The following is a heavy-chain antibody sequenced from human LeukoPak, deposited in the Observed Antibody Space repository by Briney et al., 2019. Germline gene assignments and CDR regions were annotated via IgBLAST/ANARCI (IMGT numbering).Heavy chain of an antibody. Sequence: GGSLRLSCVASGFTFSHYSMNWVRQAPGKGLEWVSGISGSGATTYYADSVKGRFTISRDNSKNTLYLQMNSLRVEDTAVYYCATRGSGWYFDYWGQGTLVTVSS. V-gene: IGHV3-23*01. CDR1: GFTFSHYS. D-gene: IGHD6-19*01. J-gene: IGHJ4*02. CDR2: ISGSGATT. CDR3: ATRGSGWYFDY.